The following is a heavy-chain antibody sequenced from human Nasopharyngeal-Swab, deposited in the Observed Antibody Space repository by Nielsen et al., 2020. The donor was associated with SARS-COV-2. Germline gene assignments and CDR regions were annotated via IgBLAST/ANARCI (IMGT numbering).Heavy chain of an antibody. Sequence: GGSLRLSCAASGFTFDDYGMHWVRQYPGQGLEWVSGITWNSRILGYADSVKGRFTISRDNAKNSLYLQMNSLRAEDTAVYYCAREGVDSASDYSEPFDIWGQGTMVTVSS. D-gene: IGHD5-12*01. CDR3: AREGVDSASDYSEPFDI. CDR1: GFTFDDYG. CDR2: ITWNSRIL. V-gene: IGHV3-9*01. J-gene: IGHJ3*02.